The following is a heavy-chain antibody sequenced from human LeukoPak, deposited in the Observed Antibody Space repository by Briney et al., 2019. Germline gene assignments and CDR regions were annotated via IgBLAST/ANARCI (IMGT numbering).Heavy chain of an antibody. CDR2: INNDGSTT. D-gene: IGHD6-25*01. CDR1: GFAFSSYW. J-gene: IGHJ5*02. Sequence: GGSLRLSCAASGFAFSSYWMHWVRQAPGKGLAWVSHINNDGSTTSFADSVKGRFTISRDNARNTLYLQMSSLTAEDTAICYCARDNGGVDIWGQGTLVTVSS. CDR3: ARDNGGVDI. V-gene: IGHV3-74*01.